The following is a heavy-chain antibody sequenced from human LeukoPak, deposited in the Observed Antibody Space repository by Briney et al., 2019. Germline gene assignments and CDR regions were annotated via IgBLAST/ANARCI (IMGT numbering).Heavy chain of an antibody. CDR3: ARVLLTYYYDSSGPPGDAFDI. CDR1: GFTFSSYA. D-gene: IGHD3-22*01. V-gene: IGHV3-23*01. Sequence: GGSLRLSCAASGFTFSSYAMSWVRQAPGKGLEWGSGISTSGYSTYYADSVKGRFTISRDNSKNTLYLQMNSLRAEDTAVYYCARVLLTYYYDSSGPPGDAFDIWGQGTMVTVSS. J-gene: IGHJ3*02. CDR2: ISTSGYST.